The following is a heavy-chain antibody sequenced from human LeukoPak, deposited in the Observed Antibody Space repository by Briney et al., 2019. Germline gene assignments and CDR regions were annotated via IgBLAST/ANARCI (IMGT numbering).Heavy chain of an antibody. CDR1: GYTFTGYY. D-gene: IGHD1-26*01. CDR2: INPNSGGT. J-gene: IGHJ4*02. V-gene: IGHV1-2*06. Sequence: ASVKVFCKASGYTFTGYYMHWVRQAPGQGLEWMGRINPNSGGTNYAQKFQGRVTMTRDTSISTAYMELSSLRSEDTAVYYCARGNPMNLELPSYYFDYWGQGTLVTVSS. CDR3: ARGNPMNLELPSYYFDY.